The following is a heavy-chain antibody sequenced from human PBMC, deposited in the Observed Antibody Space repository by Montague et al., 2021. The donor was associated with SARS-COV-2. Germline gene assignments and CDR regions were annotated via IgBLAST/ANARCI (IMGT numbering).Heavy chain of an antibody. CDR1: GGSISSYY. CDR2: IYYSGST. V-gene: IGHV4-59*01. J-gene: IGHJ6*02. CDR3: ARGDVVVVAANDYYYGMDV. D-gene: IGHD2-15*01. Sequence: SETLSLTCTVSGGSISSYYWSWIQQPPGKGLEWIGYIYYSGSTNYNPSLKSRVTISVDTSKNQFSLKLSSVTAAGTAVYYCARGDVVVVAANDYYYGMDVWGQGTTVTVSS.